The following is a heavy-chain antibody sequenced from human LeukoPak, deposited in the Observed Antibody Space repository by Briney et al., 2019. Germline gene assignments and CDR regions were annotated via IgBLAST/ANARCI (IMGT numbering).Heavy chain of an antibody. CDR1: GFTFSGYA. V-gene: IGHV3-23*01. CDR3: AKGSRPVITMIVVVISTFDY. CDR2: ISGSGGST. D-gene: IGHD3-22*01. J-gene: IGHJ4*02. Sequence: GGSLRLSCAASGFTFSGYAMSWVRQAPGKGLEWVSAISGSGGSTYYADSVKGRFTISRDNSKNTLYLQMNSLRAEDTAVYYCAKGSRPVITMIVVVISTFDYWGQGTLVTVSS.